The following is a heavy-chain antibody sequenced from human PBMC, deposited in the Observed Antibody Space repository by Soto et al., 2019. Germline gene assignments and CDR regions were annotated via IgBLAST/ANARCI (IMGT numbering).Heavy chain of an antibody. CDR1: GFTFSSYG. V-gene: IGHV3-23*01. Sequence: GGSLRLSCAASGFTFSSYGMSWVRQGPRKGLEWVSTISSSGGSTSYADSVKGRFTISRDNSKNTLYLQMSSLRAEDTAVYYCAKDAYYYGSGSYSHYYGMDVWGQGTTVTVSS. CDR2: ISSSGGST. D-gene: IGHD3-10*01. J-gene: IGHJ6*02. CDR3: AKDAYYYGSGSYSHYYGMDV.